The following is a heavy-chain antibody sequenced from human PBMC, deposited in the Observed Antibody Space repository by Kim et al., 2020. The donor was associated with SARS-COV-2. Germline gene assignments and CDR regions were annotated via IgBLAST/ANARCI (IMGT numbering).Heavy chain of an antibody. V-gene: IGHV3-7*01. CDR3: ARDVGDSSGWFFDS. J-gene: IGHJ4*02. D-gene: IGHD6-19*01. Sequence: VDSVRGRFTISRDNARNSLYLQMNSLRAEDTAVYYCARDVGDSSGWFFDSWGQGILVTVSS.